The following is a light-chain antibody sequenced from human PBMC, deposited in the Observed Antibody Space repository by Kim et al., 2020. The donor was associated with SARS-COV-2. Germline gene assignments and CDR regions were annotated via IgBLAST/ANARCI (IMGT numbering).Light chain of an antibody. Sequence: ETEMTQSPGTLSVSPGERATLSCRASQSVSNNLAWYQQKPGQAPSLLIYGASTRATGVPARFSGSGSGTEFTLTISSLQSEDFAVYYCQQYNNWPPYTFGQGTKLEIK. CDR1: QSVSNN. CDR2: GAS. CDR3: QQYNNWPPYT. J-gene: IGKJ2*01. V-gene: IGKV3-15*01.